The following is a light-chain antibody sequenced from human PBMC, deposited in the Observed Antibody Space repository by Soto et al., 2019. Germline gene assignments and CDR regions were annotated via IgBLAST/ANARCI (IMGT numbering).Light chain of an antibody. Sequence: QSVLTQPASVSGSPGQSITISCTGTSSDVGGYNYVSWYQQHPGKAPKLMIYDVSYRPSGVSNRFSASKSGNTASLTISGLQAEDEADYYCSSYTTSSTRVFGTGTKVT. CDR1: SSDVGGYNY. J-gene: IGLJ1*01. CDR3: SSYTTSSTRV. V-gene: IGLV2-14*03. CDR2: DVS.